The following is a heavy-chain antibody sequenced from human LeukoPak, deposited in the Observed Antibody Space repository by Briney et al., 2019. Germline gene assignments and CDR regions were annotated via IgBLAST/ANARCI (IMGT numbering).Heavy chain of an antibody. J-gene: IGHJ4*02. CDR3: ARPHDSVDYGAAFDF. D-gene: IGHD4/OR15-4a*01. V-gene: IGHV4-38-2*01. CDR1: GYSINSGYF. Sequence: SETLSLTCAVSGYSINSGYFWGWIRQSPGKGLEWIASIYHSGTTYYNPSLKSRITMSVDTSKNQFSLKLSSVTAADTAVYYCARPHDSVDYGAAFDFWGQGTLVTVSS. CDR2: IYHSGTT.